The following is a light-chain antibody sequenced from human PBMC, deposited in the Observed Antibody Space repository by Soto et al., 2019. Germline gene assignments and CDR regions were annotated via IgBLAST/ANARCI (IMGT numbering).Light chain of an antibody. CDR2: DVG. CDR1: SSDIGGYNF. J-gene: IGLJ1*01. Sequence: QSALTQPASVSGSPGQSITIACTGTSSDIGGYNFVSWYQQHPGKAPKLLIYDVGNRPSGVSNRFSGSKSGNTASLTISGLQAEDEAHYYCGSYRTGSTYVFGTGTKLTVL. CDR3: GSYRTGSTYV. V-gene: IGLV2-14*01.